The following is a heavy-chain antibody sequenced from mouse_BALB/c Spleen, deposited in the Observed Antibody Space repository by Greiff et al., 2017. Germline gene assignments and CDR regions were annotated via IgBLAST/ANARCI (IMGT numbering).Heavy chain of an antibody. CDR2: IWAGGST. Sequence: VKLMESGPGLVAPSQSLSITCTVSGFSLTSYGLHWVRQPPGKGLEWLGVIWAGGSTNYNSALMSRLSISKDNSKSQVFLKMNSLQTDDTAMYYCAREGYYGSKRSYFDYWGQGTTLTVSS. CDR3: AREGYYGSKRSYFDY. D-gene: IGHD1-1*01. J-gene: IGHJ2*01. CDR1: GFSLTSYG. V-gene: IGHV2-9*02.